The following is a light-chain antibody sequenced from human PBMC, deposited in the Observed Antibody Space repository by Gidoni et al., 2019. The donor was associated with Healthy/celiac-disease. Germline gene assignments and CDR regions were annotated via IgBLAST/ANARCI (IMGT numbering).Light chain of an antibody. Sequence: DIVMTQSPDSLAVSLGERATINCKSSQSVLYSSNNKNYLAWYQQKPGQPPKLIIYWASTREAGVPDRFSGGGSGTDFTPTISSLQAEDVAVYYCQQYYSTPLTFXQXTKVEIK. J-gene: IGKJ1*01. CDR3: QQYYSTPLT. CDR1: QSVLYSSNNKNY. V-gene: IGKV4-1*01. CDR2: WAS.